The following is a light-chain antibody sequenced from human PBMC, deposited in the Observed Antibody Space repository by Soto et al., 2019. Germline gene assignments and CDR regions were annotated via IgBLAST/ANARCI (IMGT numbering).Light chain of an antibody. V-gene: IGKV1-5*01. J-gene: IGKJ2*01. CDR2: DAS. CDR1: QSISSW. Sequence: DIQMTQSPTTLSASVGDRVIITCRASQSISSWLAWYQQKPGKAPKLLIYDASSLISGVPSRFSGSGSGTEFTLTISSLQPDDFATYYCQQYNSYPRTFGQGTNLEIK. CDR3: QQYNSYPRT.